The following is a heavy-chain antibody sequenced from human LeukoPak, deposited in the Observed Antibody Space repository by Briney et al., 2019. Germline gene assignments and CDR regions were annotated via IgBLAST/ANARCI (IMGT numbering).Heavy chain of an antibody. CDR2: IYYGRTT. V-gene: IGHV4-39*01. D-gene: IGHD5-12*01. CDR1: GGSIRSSYYY. CDR3: VRHDGRGGATMGALDS. J-gene: IGHJ4*02. Sequence: SETLSLTCTVSGGSIRSSYYYWGWIRQSPGKGLEWIGSIYYGRTTYYNPSLNSRVTISVVTSKNQFSLQLNSVTAADTAVYYCVRHDGRGGATMGALDSWGQGSLVTVSS.